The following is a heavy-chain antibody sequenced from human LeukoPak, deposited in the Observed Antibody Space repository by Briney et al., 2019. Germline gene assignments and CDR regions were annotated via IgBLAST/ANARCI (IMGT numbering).Heavy chain of an antibody. CDR2: INPNSGGT. Sequence: ASVRVSCKAAGYTFTGYYMHWVRQAPGQGLEWMGWINPNSGGTNYAQKFQGRVTMTRDTSISTAYMELSRLRSDDTAVYYCARGPRDGYAPFDYWGQGTLVTVSS. V-gene: IGHV1-2*02. CDR3: ARGPRDGYAPFDY. J-gene: IGHJ4*02. D-gene: IGHD5-24*01. CDR1: GYTFTGYY.